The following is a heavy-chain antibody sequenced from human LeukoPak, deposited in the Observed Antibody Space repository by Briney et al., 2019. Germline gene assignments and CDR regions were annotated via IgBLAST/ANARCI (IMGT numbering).Heavy chain of an antibody. V-gene: IGHV3-21*01. CDR2: ISSSSSYI. Sequence: GGSLRLSCAASGFTFSSYSMNWVRQAPGKGLEWVSSISSSSSYIYYADSVKGRFTISRDNAKNSLYPQMNSLRAEDTAVYYCAREYNWNDGGPGAFDIWGQGTMVTVSS. D-gene: IGHD1-1*01. CDR1: GFTFSSYS. J-gene: IGHJ3*02. CDR3: AREYNWNDGGPGAFDI.